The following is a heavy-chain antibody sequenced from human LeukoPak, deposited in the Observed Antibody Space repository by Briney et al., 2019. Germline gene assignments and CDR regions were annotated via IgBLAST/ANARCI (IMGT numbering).Heavy chain of an antibody. V-gene: IGHV3-72*01. CDR1: GFPFTDRY. Sequence: PGGSLRLSCAASGFPFTDRYMDWVRQAPGKGVEGVGRTRNKANRYISEYAASVKGRFTISRDNSKNSLYLQMNSLKTEDTAVYYCARDFDYGDGFDFWGQGTLVTVSS. CDR3: ARDFDYGDGFDF. J-gene: IGHJ4*02. D-gene: IGHD4-17*01. CDR2: TRNKANRYIS.